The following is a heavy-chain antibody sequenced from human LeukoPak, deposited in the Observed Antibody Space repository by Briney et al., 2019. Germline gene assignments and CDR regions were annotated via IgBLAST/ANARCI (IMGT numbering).Heavy chain of an antibody. CDR3: ARTVGATGAFDI. CDR1: GYTFINYG. V-gene: IGHV1-18*01. CDR2: ISAYTGST. Sequence: ASVKVSCKASGYTFINYGLTWVRQAPGQGFQWMGWISAYTGSTNYAQKFQGRVTMLTDPSTSTAYMELRSLTSNDTAVYYCARTVGATGAFDIWGQGTMVIVSS. D-gene: IGHD1-26*01. J-gene: IGHJ3*02.